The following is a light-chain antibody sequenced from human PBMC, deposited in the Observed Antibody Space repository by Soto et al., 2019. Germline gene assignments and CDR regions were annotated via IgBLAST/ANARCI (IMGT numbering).Light chain of an antibody. CDR1: SSDVGGYDH. CDR3: SSYTNKDTLL. Sequence: QSALTQPASVSGSPGQSITISCTGTSSDVGGYDHVSWYQQHPGKAPKLIIYDVTVRPSGISPRFSGSKSDNTASLAVSGLQPEVAADYYCSSYTNKDTLLFGGGTKLTVL. J-gene: IGLJ3*02. CDR2: DVT. V-gene: IGLV2-14*03.